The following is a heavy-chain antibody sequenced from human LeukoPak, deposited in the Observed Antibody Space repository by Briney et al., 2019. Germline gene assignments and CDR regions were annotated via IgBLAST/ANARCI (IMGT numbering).Heavy chain of an antibody. CDR3: ARDPRGPTGYDSSARDTFDY. CDR2: ISSNGGRT. CDR1: GFTFSSYA. Sequence: GGSLRLSCAASGFTFSSYAMHWVRQAPGKGLEYVSAISSNGGRTYYANSVKGRFTISRDKSKNTLYLQMNSLRPEDTATYYCARDPRGPTGYDSSARDTFDYWGQGTLVIVSS. D-gene: IGHD3-22*01. V-gene: IGHV3-64*01. J-gene: IGHJ4*02.